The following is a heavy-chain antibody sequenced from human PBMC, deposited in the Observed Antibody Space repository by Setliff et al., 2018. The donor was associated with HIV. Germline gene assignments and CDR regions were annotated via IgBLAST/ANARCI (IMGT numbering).Heavy chain of an antibody. CDR3: AREKFENGDYEFVSTFGS. CDR1: GFTFSIYN. CDR2: ISTSGSTI. V-gene: IGHV3-48*02. Sequence: GSLRLSCEASGFTFSIYNMNWVRQAPGKGLEWVSYISTSGSTIYYADSVKGRFTISRDNGKKSLYLQMDSLRDEDTAVYYCAREKFENGDYEFVSTFGSWGQGTLVTVSS. J-gene: IGHJ4*02. D-gene: IGHD4-17*01.